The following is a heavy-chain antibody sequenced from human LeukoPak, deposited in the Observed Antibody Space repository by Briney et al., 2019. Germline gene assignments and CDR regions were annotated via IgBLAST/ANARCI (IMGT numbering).Heavy chain of an antibody. CDR1: GYTFTTYA. CDR3: ARRGYSYGYYWFDP. CDR2: INTHTGNP. J-gene: IGHJ5*02. V-gene: IGHV7-4-1*02. D-gene: IGHD5-18*01. Sequence: ASVKVSCKASGYTFTTYALNWVRQAPGQGLEWMGWINTHTGNPTYAQGFTGRFVFSLDTSVSTAYLKISSLKAGDTAVYYCARRGYSYGYYWFDPWGQGTLVTVSS.